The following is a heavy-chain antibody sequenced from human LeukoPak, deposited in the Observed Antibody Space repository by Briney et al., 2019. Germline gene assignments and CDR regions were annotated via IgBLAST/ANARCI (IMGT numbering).Heavy chain of an antibody. Sequence: GGSLRLSCAASGFTFSNAWMSWVRQAPGKGLEWVGRIKSKTEGGTTDYAAPVKGRFTISRDDSKNTLYLQMNSLKTEDTAVYYCTTDLYGDLDYWGQGTLVTVSS. J-gene: IGHJ4*02. CDR3: TTDLYGDLDY. D-gene: IGHD4-17*01. V-gene: IGHV3-15*01. CDR2: IKSKTEGGTT. CDR1: GFTFSNAW.